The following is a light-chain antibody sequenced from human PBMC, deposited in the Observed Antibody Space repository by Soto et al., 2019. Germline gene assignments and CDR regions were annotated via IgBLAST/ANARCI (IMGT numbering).Light chain of an antibody. CDR1: QSLGSNY. J-gene: IGKJ1*01. V-gene: IGKV3-20*01. CDR2: GAS. CDR3: QQYNNWPRT. Sequence: EIVLTQSPGTLSLSPGERATLSCRASQSLGSNYLAWFQQKPGQAPRLLIYGASSRATGIPRRFSGSGSGTDFTLTINRLEPEDFALYYCQQYNNWPRTFGQGTKVEIK.